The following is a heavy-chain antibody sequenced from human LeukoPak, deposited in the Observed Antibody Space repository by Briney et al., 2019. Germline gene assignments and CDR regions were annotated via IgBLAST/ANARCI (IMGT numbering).Heavy chain of an antibody. D-gene: IGHD3-10*01. Sequence: VRQAPGQXLEWMGWISTYNGNTNYAQNLQGRVTMTTDTSTSTAYMELRSLRSDDTAVYYCARDVQYGSGSYYNPFDLWGRGTLVTVSS. CDR3: ARDVQYGSGSYYNPFDL. J-gene: IGHJ2*01. CDR2: ISTYNGNT. V-gene: IGHV1-18*01.